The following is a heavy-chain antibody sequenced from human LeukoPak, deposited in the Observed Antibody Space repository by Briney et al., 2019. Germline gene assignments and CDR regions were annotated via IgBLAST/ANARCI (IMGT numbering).Heavy chain of an antibody. Sequence: GGSQTLSCAASGFTFSNYAMRWLRQAPGKGLEWGSGITSGGTGTYYADSLRGRLTISRDNSKITLYLQMDSLRGEDTAVYYCARAVPSWFEPGGQGTLVAVS. CDR1: GFTFSNYA. V-gene: IGHV3-23*01. CDR3: ARAVPSWFEP. D-gene: IGHD3-10*01. CDR2: ITSGGTGT. J-gene: IGHJ5*02.